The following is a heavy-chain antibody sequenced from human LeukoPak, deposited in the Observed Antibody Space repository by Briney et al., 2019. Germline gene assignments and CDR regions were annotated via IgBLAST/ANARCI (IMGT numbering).Heavy chain of an antibody. V-gene: IGHV4-59*01. CDR2: IYYSGST. CDR1: GGSISSYY. J-gene: IGHJ3*02. CDR3: ARVHQRFLEWLPHGDAFDI. D-gene: IGHD3-3*01. Sequence: SETLSLTCTVSGGSISSYYWSWIRQPPGKGLEWLGYIYYSGSTNYNPSLKSRVTISVDTSKNQFSLKLSSVTAADTAVYYCARVHQRFLEWLPHGDAFDIWGQGTMVTVSS.